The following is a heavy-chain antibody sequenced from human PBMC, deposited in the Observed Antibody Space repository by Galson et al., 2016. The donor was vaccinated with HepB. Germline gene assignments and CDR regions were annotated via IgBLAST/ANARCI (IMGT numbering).Heavy chain of an antibody. CDR2: IKEDGSET. CDR3: LGFGY. CDR1: GFSFSTYW. V-gene: IGHV3-7*01. Sequence: SLRLSCAASGFSFSTYWVAWVRQAPGKGLEWVANIKEDGSETFYADSVKGRFSISRDNAKNSVYLQMNSLRAEDTAVYYCLGFGYWGLGTPVTVSS. D-gene: IGHD3-10*01. J-gene: IGHJ4*02.